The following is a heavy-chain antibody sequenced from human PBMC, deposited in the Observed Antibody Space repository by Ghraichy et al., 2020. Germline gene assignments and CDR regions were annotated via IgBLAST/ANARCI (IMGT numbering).Heavy chain of an antibody. CDR1: GFTFSSYG. D-gene: IGHD6-13*01. J-gene: IGHJ6*02. CDR2: IWYDGSNK. V-gene: IGHV3-33*01. CDR3: ARELLVPPLYYYYGMDV. Sequence: GGSLRLSCAASGFTFSSYGMHWVRQAPGKGLEWVAVIWYDGSNKYYADSVKGRFTISRDNSKNTLYLQMNSLRAEDTAVYYCARELLVPPLYYYYGMDVWGQGTTVTVSS.